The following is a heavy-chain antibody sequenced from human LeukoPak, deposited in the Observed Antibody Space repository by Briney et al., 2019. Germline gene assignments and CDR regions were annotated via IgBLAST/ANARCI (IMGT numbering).Heavy chain of an antibody. CDR2: ISAYNGNT. J-gene: IGHJ3*02. CDR1: GYTFTSYG. CDR3: ASQGGYCSSTSCYPVSDAFDI. Sequence: GASVKVSCKASGYTFTSYGISWVRQAPGQGLEWMGWISAYNGNTNYAQKLQGRVTMTTDTSTSTAYMELRSLRSDDKAVYYCASQGGYCSSTSCYPVSDAFDIWGQGTMVTVSS. V-gene: IGHV1-18*04. D-gene: IGHD2-2*01.